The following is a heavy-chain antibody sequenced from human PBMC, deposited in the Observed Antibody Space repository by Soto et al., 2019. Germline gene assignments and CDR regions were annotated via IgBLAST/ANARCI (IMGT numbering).Heavy chain of an antibody. CDR2: ISAYNGNT. Sequence: ASVKVSCQASGYTFTSYGISWVRQAPGQGLEWMGWISAYNGNTNYAQKLQGRVTMTTDTSTSTAYMELRSLRSDDTAVYYCARARYFDWLAPYYYYMDVWGKGTTVTVSS. CDR3: ARARYFDWLAPYYYYMDV. J-gene: IGHJ6*03. CDR1: GYTFTSYG. V-gene: IGHV1-18*01. D-gene: IGHD3-9*01.